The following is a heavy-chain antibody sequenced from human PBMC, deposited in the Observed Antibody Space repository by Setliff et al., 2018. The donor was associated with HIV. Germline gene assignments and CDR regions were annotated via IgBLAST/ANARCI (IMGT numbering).Heavy chain of an antibody. V-gene: IGHV1-3*01. CDR3: ARGGGYDVVIYFDY. J-gene: IGHJ4*02. CDR2: INAGNGNT. D-gene: IGHD5-12*01. CDR1: GYTFTSYA. Sequence: ASVKVSCKSSGYTFTSYAMHWVRQAPGQRLEWMGWINAGNGNTRYSQTFQGRVTITRDTSASTAYMELSSLRSEDTAVYYCARGGGYDVVIYFDYWGQGTLVTVSS.